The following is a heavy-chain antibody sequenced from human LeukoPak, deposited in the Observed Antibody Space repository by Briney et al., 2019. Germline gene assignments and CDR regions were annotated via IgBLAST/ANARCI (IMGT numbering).Heavy chain of an antibody. V-gene: IGHV3-30*04. CDR1: GFTSSSYA. CDR2: ISYDGSNK. Sequence: GGSLRLSCAASGFTSSSYAMHWVRQAPGKGLEWVAVISYDGSNKYYADSVKGRFTISRDNSKNTLYLQMNSLRAEDTAVYYCARGLAYCGGDCYSEYFQHWGQGTLVTVSS. D-gene: IGHD2-21*02. J-gene: IGHJ1*01. CDR3: ARGLAYCGGDCYSEYFQH.